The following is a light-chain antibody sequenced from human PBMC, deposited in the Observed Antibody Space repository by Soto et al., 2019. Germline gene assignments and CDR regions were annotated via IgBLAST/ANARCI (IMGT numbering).Light chain of an antibody. CDR3: PQYNNWPRT. Sequence: EIVMTQSPATLSVSPGERATLSCRASQNVGNNLVWYQQKPGQAPRLLIYGASTRATGIPARFSGSGSGTEFTLTISSLQSEDFAVYYCPQYNNWPRTFGQGTKVDIK. V-gene: IGKV3-15*01. CDR2: GAS. J-gene: IGKJ1*01. CDR1: QNVGNN.